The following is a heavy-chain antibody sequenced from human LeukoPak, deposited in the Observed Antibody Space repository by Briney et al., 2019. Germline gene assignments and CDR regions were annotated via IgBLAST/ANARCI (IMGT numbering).Heavy chain of an antibody. CDR1: GGSFSGYY. Sequence: PSETLSLTCAVYGGSFSGYYWSWIRQPPGKGLEWIGEINHSGSTNYNPSLKSRVTISVDTSKNQFSPKLSSVTAADTAVYYCARHGLGIWSGIGYFDYWGQGTLVTVSS. J-gene: IGHJ4*02. CDR3: ARHGLGIWSGIGYFDY. D-gene: IGHD3-3*01. CDR2: INHSGST. V-gene: IGHV4-34*01.